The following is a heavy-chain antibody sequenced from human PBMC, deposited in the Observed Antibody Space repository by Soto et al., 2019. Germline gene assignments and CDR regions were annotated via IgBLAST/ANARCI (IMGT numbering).Heavy chain of an antibody. J-gene: IGHJ6*02. CDR3: ARDERDCSGGSCYSSYYGMDV. D-gene: IGHD2-15*01. Sequence: SETLSLTSPFSGGSISSGGYYWSWIRQHPGKGLEWFGYIYYSGSTYYNPSLKSRVTISVDTSKNQFSLKLSSVTAADTAVYYCARDERDCSGGSCYSSYYGMDVWGQGTTVTVSS. CDR1: GGSISSGGYY. CDR2: IYYSGST. V-gene: IGHV4-31*03.